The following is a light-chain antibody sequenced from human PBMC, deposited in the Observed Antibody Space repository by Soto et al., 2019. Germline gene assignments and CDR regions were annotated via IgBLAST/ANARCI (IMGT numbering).Light chain of an antibody. Sequence: EIVLTQSPGSLSLSPGERATLSCRASQSVSNNYLAWYQQEPGQAPRLLIYGASNRATGIPDRFSGSGSGTDFTLTIMRLEPEEFAEYYCQQYGSSCTFGQGTKVDI. J-gene: IGKJ1*01. CDR1: QSVSNNY. V-gene: IGKV3-20*01. CDR3: QQYGSSCT. CDR2: GAS.